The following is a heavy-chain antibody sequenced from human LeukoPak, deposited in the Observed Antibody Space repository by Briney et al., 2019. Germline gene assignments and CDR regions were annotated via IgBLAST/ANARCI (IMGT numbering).Heavy chain of an antibody. V-gene: IGHV3-7*03. CDR2: IKQDGSEK. CDR1: GFTFSSYW. J-gene: IGHJ3*02. Sequence: GGSLRLFCAASGFTFSSYWMSWVRQAPGKGLEWVANIKQDGSEKYYVDSVKGRFTISRDNAKNSLYLQMNSLRAEDTAVYYCAREAYSSGWYGYAFDIWGQGTMVTVSS. D-gene: IGHD6-19*01. CDR3: AREAYSSGWYGYAFDI.